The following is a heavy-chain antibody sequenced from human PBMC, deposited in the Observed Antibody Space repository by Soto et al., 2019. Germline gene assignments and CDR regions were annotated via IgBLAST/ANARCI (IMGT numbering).Heavy chain of an antibody. J-gene: IGHJ6*02. CDR2: IYPGDSDT. V-gene: IGHV5-51*01. CDR1: GYHFTNYW. Sequence: PGESLKISCKGSGYHFTNYWIGWVRQMPGKGLEWMGIIYPGDSDTRYSPSFQGQVTISADKSISTAYLQWSSLKASDTAIYYCARTAAAGKYYYGVDVWGQGTTVTVSS. CDR3: ARTAAAGKYYYGVDV. D-gene: IGHD6-13*01.